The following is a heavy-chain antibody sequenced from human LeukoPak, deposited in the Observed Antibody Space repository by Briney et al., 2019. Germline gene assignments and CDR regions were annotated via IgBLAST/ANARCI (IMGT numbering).Heavy chain of an antibody. V-gene: IGHV3-48*02. J-gene: IGHJ3*02. CDR1: GFTFSAYS. CDR2: ITGSGGTI. D-gene: IGHD3-10*01. Sequence: GGSLRLSCVASGFTFSAYSMNWVRQAPGKGLEWVSYITGSGGTIYYADSVKGRFTISRDNAKNSLYLQMSSLRDEDTAVYYCVKDRLLPHSPGDAFDIWGQGAMVTVSS. CDR3: VKDRLLPHSPGDAFDI.